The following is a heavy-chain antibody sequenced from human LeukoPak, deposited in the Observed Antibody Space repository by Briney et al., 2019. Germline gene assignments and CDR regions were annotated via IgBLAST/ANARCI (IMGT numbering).Heavy chain of an antibody. CDR2: ISGSGGST. Sequence: PGGSLRLSCAASGFTFSSYALSWVRQAPGKGLEWVSAISGSGGSTYYADSVKGRFTISRDNSKNTLYLQMNSLRAEDTAVYYCAREGYGDWYFDLWGRGTLVTVSS. CDR1: GFTFSSYA. J-gene: IGHJ2*01. V-gene: IGHV3-23*01. D-gene: IGHD4-17*01. CDR3: AREGYGDWYFDL.